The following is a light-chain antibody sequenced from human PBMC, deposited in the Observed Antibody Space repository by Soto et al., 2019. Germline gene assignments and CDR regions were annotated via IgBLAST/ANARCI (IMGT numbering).Light chain of an antibody. J-gene: IGKJ1*01. CDR2: AAS. Sequence: SGPVGDRVTSTCRASQSLSIYLNWYQQKPGKAPKVLIYAASSLQSGVPPRFRGSGSGTDFSLTLASVQLQDSATVSAQLRNRTPRPTFQPETEVDIK. CDR1: QSLSIY. V-gene: IGKV1-39*01. CDR3: QLRNRTPRPT.